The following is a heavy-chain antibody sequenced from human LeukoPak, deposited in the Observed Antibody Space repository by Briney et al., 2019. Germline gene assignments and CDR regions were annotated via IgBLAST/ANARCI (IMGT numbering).Heavy chain of an antibody. D-gene: IGHD2-2*03. V-gene: IGHV3-11*01. CDR1: GFTFSDYY. J-gene: IGHJ4*02. CDR3: AKGPGNWIANFDY. CDR2: ISSSSSTI. Sequence: GGSLRLSCAASGFTFSDYYMSWIRQAPGKGLEWVSYISSSSSTIYYADSVKSRFTISRDNAKNSLYLQMNSLRAEDTAVYYCAKGPGNWIANFDYWGQGTLVTVSP.